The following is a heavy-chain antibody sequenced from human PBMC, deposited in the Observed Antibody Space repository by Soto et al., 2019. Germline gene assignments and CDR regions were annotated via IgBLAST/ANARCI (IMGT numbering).Heavy chain of an antibody. D-gene: IGHD3-3*01. J-gene: IGHJ5*02. CDR3: ARTYYDFWSGYWRWFDP. CDR1: GRSIAGDY. Sequence: SDTLSLTCPVAGRSIAGDYWRCVRQPPVNGLEWIGYIYYSGSTNYNPSLKSRVTISIDTSKNQFSLKLSSVTAADTAVYYCARTYYDFWSGYWRWFDPWGQGTLVTVS. V-gene: IGHV4-59*13. CDR2: IYYSGST.